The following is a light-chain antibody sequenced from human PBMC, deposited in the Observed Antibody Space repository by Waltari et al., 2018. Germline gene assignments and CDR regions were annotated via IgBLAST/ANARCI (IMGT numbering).Light chain of an antibody. J-gene: IGKJ4*01. V-gene: IGKV3-11*01. Sequence: EIVLTQSPATLSLSPGERATLSCRASQYVSNYLGWYQQKLGQPPRLLIYDASNSATGIPARFSGSGSGTDFTLTIDSLEPEDFAVYYCQQRSRWPLTFGGGTKVEIK. CDR1: QYVSNY. CDR3: QQRSRWPLT. CDR2: DAS.